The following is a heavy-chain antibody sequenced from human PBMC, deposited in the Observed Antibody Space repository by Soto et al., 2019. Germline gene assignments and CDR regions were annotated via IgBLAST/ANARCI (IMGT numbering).Heavy chain of an antibody. CDR1: GFTFSNYV. CDR2: ISYDGSNN. D-gene: IGHD3-10*01. CDR3: AKDWGGLDADYYYGMDV. J-gene: IGHJ6*02. V-gene: IGHV3-30*18. Sequence: GGSLRLSCAASGFTFSNYVMHWVRQAPGKGLEWAALISYDGSNNYHADSVKGRFSISRDNSKSTLYLQMNSLRGEDTAVYYCAKDWGGLDADYYYGMDVWGQGTTVTVSS.